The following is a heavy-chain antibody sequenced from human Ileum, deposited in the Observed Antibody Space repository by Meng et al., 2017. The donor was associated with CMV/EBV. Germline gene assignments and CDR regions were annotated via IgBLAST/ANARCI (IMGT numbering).Heavy chain of an antibody. D-gene: IGHD1-26*01. J-gene: IGHJ4*02. CDR3: ARDLTNKWFYY. CDR2: MYFSGIA. CDR1: GDSISSSYY. V-gene: IGHV4-39*07. Sequence: QLQLQKSGPRLVMPSETLSLTCTVSGDSISSSYYWGWIRQPPGKGLEWIGSMYFSGIADYNPSLKSRVTISLHATQKQFSLRLTSVTAADSAVYFCARDLTNKWFYYWGQGTLVTVSS.